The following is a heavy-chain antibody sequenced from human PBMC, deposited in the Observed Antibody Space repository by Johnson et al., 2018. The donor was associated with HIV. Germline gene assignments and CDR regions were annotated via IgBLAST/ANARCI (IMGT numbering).Heavy chain of an antibody. CDR1: GFTFDDYG. J-gene: IGHJ3*02. D-gene: IGHD3-22*01. CDR2: INWNGGST. CDR3: AREVYYYDTSGQGAFDI. V-gene: IGHV3-20*04. Sequence: VQLVESGGGVVQPGGSLRLSCAASGFTFDDYGMSWVRQAPGKGLEWVSGINWNGGSTGYADSVKGRFTISRDNAKNSLYLQMNSLRAEDTAWYYCAREVYYYDTSGQGAFDIWGQGTMVTVSS.